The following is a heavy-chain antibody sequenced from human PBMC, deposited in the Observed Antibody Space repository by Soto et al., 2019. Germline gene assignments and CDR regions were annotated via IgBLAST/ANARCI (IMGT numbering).Heavy chain of an antibody. CDR1: GFTFSSYD. D-gene: IGHD4-4*01. V-gene: IGHV3-13*01. Sequence: EVQLVESGGGLVQPGGSLRLSCAASGFTFSSYDMHWVRQATGKGLEWVSAIGTAGDTYYPGSVKGRFTISRENAKNSLYLQMNSLRAEDTAVYYYARAFNMVTTGSRYYGMDVWGQGTTVTVSS. CDR2: IGTAGDT. J-gene: IGHJ6*02. CDR3: ARAFNMVTTGSRYYGMDV.